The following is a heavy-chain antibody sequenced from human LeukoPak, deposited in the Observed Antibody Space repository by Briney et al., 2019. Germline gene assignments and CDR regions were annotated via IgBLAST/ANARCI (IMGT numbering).Heavy chain of an antibody. D-gene: IGHD3-16*01. CDR3: ARGGQYDDFDY. V-gene: IGHV4-59*01. CDR1: GASISSFI. J-gene: IGHJ4*02. Sequence: SETLSLTSTVSGASISSFIWSWIRQPPGKGLEWVGYIFYTGNTKFNPHLKSRVTISLDTSKKQFSLKLSSVTAADTAVYYCARGGQYDDFDYWGQGTLVTVSS. CDR2: IFYTGNT.